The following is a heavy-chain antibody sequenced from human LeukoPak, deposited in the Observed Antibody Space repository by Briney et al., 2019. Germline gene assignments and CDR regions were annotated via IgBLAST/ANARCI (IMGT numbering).Heavy chain of an antibody. Sequence: PGGSLRLSCAASGFTFSSYWMHWVRQAPGKGLVWVSRINSDGSSTSYADSVKGRFTISRDNAKNTLYLRMNSLRAEDTAVYYCARIYGVGSVDYWGQGTLVTVSS. CDR2: INSDGSST. J-gene: IGHJ4*02. CDR1: GFTFSSYW. V-gene: IGHV3-74*01. CDR3: ARIYGVGSVDY. D-gene: IGHD1-26*01.